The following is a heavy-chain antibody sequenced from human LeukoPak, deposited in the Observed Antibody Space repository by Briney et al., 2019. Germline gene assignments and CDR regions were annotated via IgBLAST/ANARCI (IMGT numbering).Heavy chain of an antibody. Sequence: SETLSLTCTVSGYSISRGFYWGWIRQPPGKGLEWIGNIHYSGSTYYNPSLKSRVTISVDTSKNQFSLRLNSVTAADTAVYYCARVSSSWYQDWYFDLWGRGTLVTVSS. D-gene: IGHD6-13*01. J-gene: IGHJ2*01. CDR3: ARVSSSWYQDWYFDL. CDR2: IHYSGST. CDR1: GYSISRGFY. V-gene: IGHV4-38-2*02.